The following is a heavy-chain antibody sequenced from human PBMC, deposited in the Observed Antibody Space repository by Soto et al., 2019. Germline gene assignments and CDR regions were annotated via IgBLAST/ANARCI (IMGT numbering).Heavy chain of an antibody. D-gene: IGHD4-4*01. Sequence: SETLSLTCTVSGGSISSSSYYWGWIRQPPGKGLEWIGSIYYSGSTYYNPSLKSRVTISVDTSKNQFSLKLSSVTAADTAVYFCARDQGGLESYYYGMDVWGQGTTVTVSS. V-gene: IGHV4-39*07. J-gene: IGHJ6*02. CDR1: GGSISSSSYY. CDR3: ARDQGGLESYYYGMDV. CDR2: IYYSGST.